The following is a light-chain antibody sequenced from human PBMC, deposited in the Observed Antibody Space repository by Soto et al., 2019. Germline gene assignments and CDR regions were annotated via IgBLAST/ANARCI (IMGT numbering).Light chain of an antibody. V-gene: IGKV3-11*01. CDR1: QSVSSSY. CDR2: GAS. Sequence: EIVLTQSAGTLSLSPGERATLSCRASQSVSSSYLAWYQQKPGQAPRLLIYGASNRATGIPARFSGSGSGTDFTLTISSLEPEDFAVYYCQQRSNWPPITFGQGTRLEI. CDR3: QQRSNWPPIT. J-gene: IGKJ5*01.